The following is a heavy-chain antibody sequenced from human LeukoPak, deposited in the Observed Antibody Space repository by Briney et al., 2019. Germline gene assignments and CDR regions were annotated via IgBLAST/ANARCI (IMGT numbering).Heavy chain of an antibody. D-gene: IGHD3-10*01. CDR3: AKGRRGEFDC. CDR1: GFTFSSSA. J-gene: IGHJ4*02. Sequence: GGSLRLSCAASGFTFSSSAMSWVRQAPGRGLEWVSAISGSGAPTYYADSVKGRFTISRGNSRNTLYLQMNSLRAEDTAVYYCAKGRRGEFDCWGQGTLVTVSS. CDR2: ISGSGAPT. V-gene: IGHV3-23*01.